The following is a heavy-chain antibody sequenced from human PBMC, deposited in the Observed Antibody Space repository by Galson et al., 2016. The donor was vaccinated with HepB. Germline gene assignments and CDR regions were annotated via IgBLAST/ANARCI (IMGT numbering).Heavy chain of an antibody. D-gene: IGHD3-16*01. V-gene: IGHV4-39*01. CDR1: GGPINSNYY. J-gene: IGHJ4*02. CDR2: VYYSGSS. CDR3: ARQNGGAGDY. Sequence: SETLSLTCTVSGGPINSNYYWGWIRQSPGKGLEWVGSVYYSGSSYNYNPSLKNRVTISVDTSKNQFSLKLSSVSAADSAVYHCARQNGGAGDYWGQGTLVSVSS.